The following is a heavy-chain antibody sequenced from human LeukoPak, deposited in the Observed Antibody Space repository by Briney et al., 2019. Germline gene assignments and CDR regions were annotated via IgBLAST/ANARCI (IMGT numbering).Heavy chain of an antibody. CDR1: GFTFSTCA. Sequence: GGSLRLSCVASGFTFSTCAMTWVGQAPGKGLEWVSAISGSGGSTYYADPVKGRFTISRDNSKNTLYLQMNSLRAEDTAVYYCAKGDYYDSSGYYYFDYWGQGTLVTVSS. D-gene: IGHD3-22*01. CDR2: ISGSGGST. J-gene: IGHJ4*02. V-gene: IGHV3-23*01. CDR3: AKGDYYDSSGYYYFDY.